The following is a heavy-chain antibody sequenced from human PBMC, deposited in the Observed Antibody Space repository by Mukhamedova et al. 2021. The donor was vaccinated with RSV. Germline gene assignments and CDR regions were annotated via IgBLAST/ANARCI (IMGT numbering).Heavy chain of an antibody. Sequence: AEYMGGRFTISRDNSKNTLYLQMNSLRAEDTALYYCATMKPNELALDFWGQGTLVTVSP. D-gene: IGHD1-1*01. CDR3: ATMKPNELALDF. V-gene: IGHV3-53*01. J-gene: IGHJ4*02.